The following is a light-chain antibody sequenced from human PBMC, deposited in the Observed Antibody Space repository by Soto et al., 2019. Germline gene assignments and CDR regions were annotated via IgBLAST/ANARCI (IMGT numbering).Light chain of an antibody. CDR3: QQSYNSPLT. V-gene: IGKV1-39*01. Sequence: DIPMTQSPSSLSASVGDRVTITCRASQNIRTYLNWYQQQAGKAPNLLIYTASSLQSGVPSRFSGSGSGTDFTLTISSLQPEDFATYYCQQSYNSPLTFGGGTKVEIK. CDR2: TAS. CDR1: QNIRTY. J-gene: IGKJ4*01.